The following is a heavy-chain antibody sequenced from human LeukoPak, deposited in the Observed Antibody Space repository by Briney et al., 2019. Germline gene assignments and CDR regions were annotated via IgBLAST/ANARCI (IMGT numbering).Heavy chain of an antibody. V-gene: IGHV3-9*01. CDR2: IFWNRGTI. CDR1: GFTFYNYA. J-gene: IGHJ1*01. CDR3: ARAYKDRSLAGKKEFFQH. Sequence: GGSLRLSCAASGFTFYNYAMNWVRQVPGKGLEWISLIFWNRGTIGYADSVKGRFTISRDNANNFLYLQMNSLRAEDTALYYCARAYKDRSLAGKKEFFQHWGRGTLVTVSS. D-gene: IGHD6-19*01.